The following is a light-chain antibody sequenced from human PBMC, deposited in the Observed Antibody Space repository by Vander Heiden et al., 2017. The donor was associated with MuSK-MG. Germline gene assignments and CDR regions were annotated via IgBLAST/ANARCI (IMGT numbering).Light chain of an antibody. Sequence: SSELTQDPAVSVALGQTVTSTCQGDSLRSYYANWYQQKPGQAPRLVIYAKNNRPSGIPDRFSGSGSGNTASLTITGAQAEDDADYYCNSRDTSGTDNVFGTGTKVTVL. J-gene: IGLJ1*01. V-gene: IGLV3-19*01. CDR1: SLRSYY. CDR2: AKN. CDR3: NSRDTSGTDNV.